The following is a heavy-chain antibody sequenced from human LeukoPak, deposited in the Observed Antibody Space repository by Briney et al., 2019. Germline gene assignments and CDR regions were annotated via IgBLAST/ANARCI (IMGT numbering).Heavy chain of an antibody. CDR1: GVSISSSNSY. CDR2: IYYSGST. V-gene: IGHV4-61*05. CDR3: ARPGGSGSYMY. D-gene: IGHD3-10*01. J-gene: IGHJ4*02. Sequence: SETLSLTCTVSGVSISSSNSYWGWIRQPPGKGLEWIGYIYYSGSTNYNPSLKSRVTISVDTSKNQFSLKLSSVTAADTAVYYCARPGGSGSYMYWGQGTLVTVSS.